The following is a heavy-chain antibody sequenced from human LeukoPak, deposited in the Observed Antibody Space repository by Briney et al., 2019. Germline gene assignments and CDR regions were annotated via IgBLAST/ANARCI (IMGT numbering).Heavy chain of an antibody. CDR1: ADSFSSQH. CDR3: ARDLVTVTKGFDI. J-gene: IGHJ3*02. V-gene: IGHV4-59*11. Sequence: SETLSLTCAVSADSFSSQHWTWLRQPPGKGLEWIGYISYIGSTNYNPSLKSRVTISIDTSKNQFSLKLSSVTAADTAVYYCARDLVTVTKGFDIWGQGTMVSVSS. CDR2: ISYIGST. D-gene: IGHD4-17*01.